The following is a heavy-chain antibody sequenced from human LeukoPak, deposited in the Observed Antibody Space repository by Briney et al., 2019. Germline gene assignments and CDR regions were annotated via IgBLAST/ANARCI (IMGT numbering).Heavy chain of an antibody. D-gene: IGHD2-8*01. V-gene: IGHV4-59*01. CDR1: GGSISSYY. J-gene: IGHJ3*02. CDR3: ARRAHVRSLDAFDI. Sequence: SETLSLTCTVSGGSISSYYWSWIRQPPGKGLEWIGYIYYTGSTNYIPSLKSRVTISVDTSKKQFSLKLSSVTAADTAVYYCARRAHVRSLDAFDIWGQGTLVTVSS. CDR2: IYYTGST.